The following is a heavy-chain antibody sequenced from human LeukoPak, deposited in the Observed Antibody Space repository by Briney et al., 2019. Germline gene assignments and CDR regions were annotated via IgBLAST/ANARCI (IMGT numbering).Heavy chain of an antibody. CDR3: AKVSWANYFDY. CDR2: ISGSGGNT. V-gene: IGHV3-23*01. J-gene: IGHJ4*02. D-gene: IGHD6-13*01. CDR1: GFSFSSYV. Sequence: GGSLRLSCAASGFSFSSYVMSWVRQAPGKGLEWVSAISGSGGNTYYADSVRGRFTISRDNSKNTLYLQMNSLRAEDTAIYYCAKVSWANYFDYWGQGTLVTVSS.